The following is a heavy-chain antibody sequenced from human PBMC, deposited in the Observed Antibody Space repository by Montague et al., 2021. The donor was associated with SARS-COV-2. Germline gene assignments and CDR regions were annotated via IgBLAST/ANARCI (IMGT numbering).Heavy chain of an antibody. CDR1: GFSRSTSGLC. CDR3: ARSYGTTVVTRAFDY. V-gene: IGHV2-70*01. D-gene: IGHD4-23*01. J-gene: IGHJ4*02. CDR2: IDWDDDK. Sequence: PALVKPTQTLTLTCTFSGFSRSTSGLCVSWIRQPPGKALEWLTLIDWDDDKYYSTSLKTRLTISKDTSKNRVVLTMTNMDPVDTATYYCARSYGTTVVTRAFDYWGQGTLVTVSS.